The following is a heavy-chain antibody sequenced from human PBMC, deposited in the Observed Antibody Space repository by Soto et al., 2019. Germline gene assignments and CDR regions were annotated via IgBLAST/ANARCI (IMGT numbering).Heavy chain of an antibody. J-gene: IGHJ5*02. CDR3: ARLVGNSWLDH. CDR1: GDSVSSNDAV. Sequence: QVQLQQPGPGLVKPSQTLSLTCAISGDSVSSNDAVWNWIRQSPSRGLEWLGSPYYRSIWQTEYAVSVKGRMTISPDAANNRFSLQLNSVTPEDTAMYYCARLVGNSWLDHWGQGTLVTVSA. CDR2: PYYRSIWQT. D-gene: IGHD6-6*01. V-gene: IGHV6-1*01.